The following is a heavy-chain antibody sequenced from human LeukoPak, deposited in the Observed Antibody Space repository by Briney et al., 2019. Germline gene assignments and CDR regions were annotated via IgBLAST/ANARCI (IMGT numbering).Heavy chain of an antibody. D-gene: IGHD3-9*01. Sequence: PGGSLRPSRAASGFTFSSYAMSWVRQAPGKGLEWVSAISGSGGSTYYADSVKGRFTISRDNSKNTLYLQMNSLRAEDTAVYYCASQGRGYYNGVDYWGQGTLVTVSS. J-gene: IGHJ4*02. V-gene: IGHV3-23*01. CDR3: ASQGRGYYNGVDY. CDR1: GFTFSSYA. CDR2: ISGSGGST.